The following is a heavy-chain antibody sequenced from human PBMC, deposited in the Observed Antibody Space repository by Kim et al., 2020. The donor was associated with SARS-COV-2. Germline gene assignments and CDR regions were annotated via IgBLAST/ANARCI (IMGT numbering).Heavy chain of an antibody. V-gene: IGHV3-48*02. CDR2: ISSSSSTI. CDR1: GFTFSGYS. Sequence: GGSLRLSCAASGFTFSGYSMNWVRQAPGKGLEWVSFISSSSSTIYYADSVKGRFTISRDNAKNSLYMQMNSLRDEDTAVYYCARDRSAAYYYDSSGYSYAFDIWGQGTMVTVSS. J-gene: IGHJ3*02. CDR3: ARDRSAAYYYDSSGYSYAFDI. D-gene: IGHD3-22*01.